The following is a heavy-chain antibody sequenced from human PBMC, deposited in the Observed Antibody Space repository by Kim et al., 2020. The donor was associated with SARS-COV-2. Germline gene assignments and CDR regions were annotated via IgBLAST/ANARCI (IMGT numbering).Heavy chain of an antibody. CDR3: ARTVTARGMDV. CDR2: INHSGST. J-gene: IGHJ6*02. Sequence: SETLSLTCAVYGGSFSGYYWSWIRQPPGKGLEWIGEINHSGSTNYNPSLKSRVTISVDTSKNQFSLKLSSVTAADTAVYYCARTVTARGMDVWGQGTTVTVSS. D-gene: IGHD2-21*02. V-gene: IGHV4-34*01. CDR1: GGSFSGYY.